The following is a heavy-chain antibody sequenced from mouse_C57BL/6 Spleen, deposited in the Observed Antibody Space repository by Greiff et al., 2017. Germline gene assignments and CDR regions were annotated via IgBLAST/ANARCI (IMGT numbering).Heavy chain of an antibody. V-gene: IGHV5-17*01. J-gene: IGHJ4*01. CDR3: ARTYSNYEAMDY. D-gene: IGHD2-5*01. Sequence: EVQGVESGGGLVKPGGSLKLSCAASGFTFSDYGMHWVRQAPEKGLEWVAYISSGSSTIYYADTVKGRFTISSDNDKNTLFLQMTSMRSEDTAMYYCARTYSNYEAMDYWGQGTSVTVSS. CDR2: ISSGSSTI. CDR1: GFTFSDYG.